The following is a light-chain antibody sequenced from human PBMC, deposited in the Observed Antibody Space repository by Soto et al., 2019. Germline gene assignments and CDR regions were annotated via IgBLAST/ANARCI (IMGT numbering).Light chain of an antibody. V-gene: IGKV3-20*01. Sequence: EIVLTPSPGTLSLSPVERATLSCRASQSVSNNYLAWYQQKPGQAPRLLIYDASSRATGIPDRFSASGSGTDFTLTISSLQSEDFAVYYCQQYNNWPATFGQGTRLEIK. CDR3: QQYNNWPAT. CDR1: QSVSNNY. CDR2: DAS. J-gene: IGKJ5*01.